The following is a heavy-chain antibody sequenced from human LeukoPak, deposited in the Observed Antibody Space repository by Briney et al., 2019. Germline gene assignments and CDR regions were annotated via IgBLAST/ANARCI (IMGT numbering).Heavy chain of an antibody. CDR2: IYYSGST. CDR1: GGSISSSSYY. V-gene: IGHV4-39*07. J-gene: IGHJ2*01. CDR3: ARGTRIAVAHWYFDL. Sequence: PSETLSLTCTVSGGSISSSSYYWGWIRQPPGKGLEWIGSIYYSGSTYYNPSLKSRVTISVDTSKNQFSLKLSSVTAADTAVYYCARGTRIAVAHWYFDLWGRGTLVTVSS. D-gene: IGHD6-19*01.